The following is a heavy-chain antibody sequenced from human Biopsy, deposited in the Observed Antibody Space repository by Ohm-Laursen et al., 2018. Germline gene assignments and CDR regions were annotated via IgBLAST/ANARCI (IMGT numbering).Heavy chain of an antibody. CDR1: GFTFASHA. Sequence: SLRLSCTASGFTFASHAMSWVRQAPGKGLECVSVINGSGGSTYYADPVKGRFTISRDNSKSTLYLQMNSLRAEDTAMYYCARDGAGSYHDYWGQGTLVTVSS. J-gene: IGHJ4*02. CDR3: ARDGAGSYHDY. V-gene: IGHV3-23*01. CDR2: INGSGGST. D-gene: IGHD3-10*01.